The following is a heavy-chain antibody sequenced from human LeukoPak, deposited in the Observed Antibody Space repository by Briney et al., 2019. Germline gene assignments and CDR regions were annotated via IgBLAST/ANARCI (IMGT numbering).Heavy chain of an antibody. Sequence: PGGFLRLSCAASGFTFSSYAMSWVRQAPGKGLEWVSAISGSGGSTYYADSVKGRFTISRDNSKNTLYLQMNSLRAEDTVVYYCANVYYFGSGTYESRYFDYWGQGTLVTVSS. D-gene: IGHD3-10*01. CDR2: ISGSGGST. CDR1: GFTFSSYA. CDR3: ANVYYFGSGTYESRYFDY. J-gene: IGHJ4*02. V-gene: IGHV3-23*01.